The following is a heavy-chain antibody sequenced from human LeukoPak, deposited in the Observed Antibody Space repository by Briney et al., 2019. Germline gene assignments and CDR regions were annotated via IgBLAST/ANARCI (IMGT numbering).Heavy chain of an antibody. Sequence: GASVKVSCKASGYTFTSYGISWVRQAPGQGLEWMGWISAYNGNTNYAQKLQGRVTMTIDTSTSTAYMELSSLRSEDTAVYYCTRETSSRYFDYWGQGTLVTVSS. CDR1: GYTFTSYG. CDR2: ISAYNGNT. J-gene: IGHJ4*02. CDR3: TRETSSRYFDY. V-gene: IGHV1-18*01.